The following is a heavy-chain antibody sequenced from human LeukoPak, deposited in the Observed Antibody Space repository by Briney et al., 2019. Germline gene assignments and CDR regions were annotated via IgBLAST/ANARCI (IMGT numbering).Heavy chain of an antibody. D-gene: IGHD3-3*01. CDR1: GGSISSGSYS. CDR3: ARSTIFFIDY. Sequence: SETLSLTCTVSGGSISSGSYSWSWIRQPAGKGLEWIGRIDASGNTNYSPSLKSRITISIDTSKNQFSLKLSSVTAADTAVYYCARSTIFFIDYWGQGTLVTVSS. V-gene: IGHV4-61*02. J-gene: IGHJ4*02. CDR2: IDASGNT.